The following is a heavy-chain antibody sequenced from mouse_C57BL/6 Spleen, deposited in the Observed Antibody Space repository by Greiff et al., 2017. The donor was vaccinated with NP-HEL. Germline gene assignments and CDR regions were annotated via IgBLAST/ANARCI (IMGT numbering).Heavy chain of an antibody. V-gene: IGHV1-76*01. J-gene: IGHJ2*01. CDR3: ARERTFDY. CDR2: IYPGSGNT. CDR1: GYTFTDYY. Sequence: VKVVESGAELVRPGASVKLSCKASGYTFTDYYINWVKQRPGQGLEWIARIYPGSGNTYYNEKFKGKATLTAEKSSSTAYMQLSSLTSEDSAVYFCARERTFDYWGQGTTLTVSS.